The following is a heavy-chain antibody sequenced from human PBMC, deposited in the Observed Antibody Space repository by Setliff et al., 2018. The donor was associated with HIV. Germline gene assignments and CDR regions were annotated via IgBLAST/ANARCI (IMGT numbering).Heavy chain of an antibody. CDR3: ARVFVDTAVLRVLEYYFDS. CDR1: GGSISSSSYY. CDR2: MYYSGST. V-gene: IGHV4-39*07. J-gene: IGHJ4*02. Sequence: KPSETLSLTCTVSGGSISSSSYYWGWVRQPPGKGLEWIGRMYYSGSTYYTPSLKSRITISLDTSKNQFSLRMRSVTAADTAVYYCARVFVDTAVLRVLEYYFDSWGRGTLVTVSS. D-gene: IGHD5-18*01.